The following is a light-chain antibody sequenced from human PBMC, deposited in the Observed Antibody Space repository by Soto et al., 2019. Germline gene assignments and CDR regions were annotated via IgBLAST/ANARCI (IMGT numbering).Light chain of an antibody. Sequence: QSVPTHPPSASWSPGHSITISCTGTSSYVGDYNYVSWYQQYPGKAPKLMIYGVSNRPSGVSNRFSGSKSGNTASLTISGLQAEDEADYYCSSYTTSSKHYVFGAGTKVTVL. CDR3: SSYTTSSKHYV. V-gene: IGLV2-14*01. J-gene: IGLJ1*01. CDR2: GVS. CDR1: SSYVGDYNY.